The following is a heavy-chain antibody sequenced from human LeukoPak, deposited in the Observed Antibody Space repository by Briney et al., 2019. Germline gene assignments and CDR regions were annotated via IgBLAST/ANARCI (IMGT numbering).Heavy chain of an antibody. CDR1: GGTFSSYT. CDR3: AVKSSSSDRVDSVY. Sequence: ASVKVSCKASGGTFSSYTISWVRQAPGQGLEWMGRIIPILGIANYAQKFQGRVTITADKSTSTAYMELSSLRSEDTAVHYCAVKSSSSDRVDSVYWGQGTLVTVSS. D-gene: IGHD6-6*01. CDR2: IIPILGIA. V-gene: IGHV1-69*02. J-gene: IGHJ4*02.